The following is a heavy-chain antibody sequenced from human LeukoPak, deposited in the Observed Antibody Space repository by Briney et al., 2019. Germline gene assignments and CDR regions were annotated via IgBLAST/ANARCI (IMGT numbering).Heavy chain of an antibody. CDR2: ISGSGGST. J-gene: IGHJ4*02. D-gene: IGHD3-22*01. V-gene: IGHV3-23*01. CDR1: GFTFSSYA. CDR3: ARVSWDSSGYYFDY. Sequence: PGGSLRLSCAASGFTFSSYAMSWVRQAPGKGLEWVSAISGSGGSTYYADSVKGRFTISRDNSKNTLYLQMNSLRAEDTAVYYCARVSWDSSGYYFDYWGQGTLVTVSS.